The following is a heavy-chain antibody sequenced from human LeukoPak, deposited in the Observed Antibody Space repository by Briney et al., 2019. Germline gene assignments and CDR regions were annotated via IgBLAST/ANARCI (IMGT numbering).Heavy chain of an antibody. V-gene: IGHV1-69*13. J-gene: IGHJ5*02. Sequence: SVKVSCKASGGTFSSYAISWVRQAPGQGLEWMGGIIPIFGTANYAQKFQGRVTITADESTSTAYMELSSLRSDDTAVYYCARAEGATAWFDPWGQGTLVTVSS. CDR2: IIPIFGTA. D-gene: IGHD1-26*01. CDR1: GGTFSSYA. CDR3: ARAEGATAWFDP.